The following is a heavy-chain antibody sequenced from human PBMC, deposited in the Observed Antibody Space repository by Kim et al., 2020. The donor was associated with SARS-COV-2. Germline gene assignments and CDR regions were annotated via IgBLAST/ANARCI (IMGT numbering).Heavy chain of an antibody. V-gene: IGHV6-1*01. J-gene: IGHJ6*02. Sequence: SVKSRITINPDTSKNQCSLQLNSVTPEDTAVYYCAREGGDDTVYYYGMDVWGQGTTVTVSS. D-gene: IGHD4-17*01. CDR3: AREGGDDTVYYYGMDV.